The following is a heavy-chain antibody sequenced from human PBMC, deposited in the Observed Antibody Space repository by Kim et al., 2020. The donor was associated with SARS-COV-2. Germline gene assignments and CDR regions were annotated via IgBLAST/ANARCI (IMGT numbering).Heavy chain of an antibody. CDR2: ISSDGRTT. J-gene: IGHJ6*02. CDR3: AKGYFMDV. CDR1: GFTFSSSW. V-gene: IGHV3-74*03. D-gene: IGHD6-13*01. Sequence: GGSLRLSCTASGFTFSSSWMHWVRQAPGKGLVWVSLISSDGRTTTYADSVKGRFTISRDNAKNTLYLQMDSLRAEDTAVYYCAKGYFMDVWGQGTTVTVS.